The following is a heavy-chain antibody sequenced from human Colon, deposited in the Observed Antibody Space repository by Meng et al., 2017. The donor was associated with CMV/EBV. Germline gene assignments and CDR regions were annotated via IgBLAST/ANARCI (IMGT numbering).Heavy chain of an antibody. V-gene: IGHV4-61*01. CDR2: IYYSGTT. J-gene: IGHJ6*02. CDR3: ARENGAGVRHQDRGGYLTNTYYYYGMDI. Sequence: SETLSLTCTVSGASVSSGTYYWNWVRQAPGKGLEWIGYIYYSGTTNFNPSLKSRVTMSIDPSKNRFSLKLSSVTAADSAVYYCARENGAGVRHQDRGGYLTNTYYYYGMDIWGQGTTVTVSS. CDR1: GASVSSGTYY. D-gene: IGHD3-22*01.